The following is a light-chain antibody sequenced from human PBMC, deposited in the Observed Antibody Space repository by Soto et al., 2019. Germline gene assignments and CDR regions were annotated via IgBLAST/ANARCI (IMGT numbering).Light chain of an antibody. CDR3: HQYQTYSRS. Sequence: DIQMTQSPSTVSASVGDRITITCRARQSINTWLAWYRQRPGEAPQLLIYDGSTLAMGDPSRVSGSGSWTDCALSNSGLQPDDVATVYCHQYQTYSRSCGQGTKVEVK. V-gene: IGKV1-5*01. CDR1: QSINTW. J-gene: IGKJ1*01. CDR2: DGS.